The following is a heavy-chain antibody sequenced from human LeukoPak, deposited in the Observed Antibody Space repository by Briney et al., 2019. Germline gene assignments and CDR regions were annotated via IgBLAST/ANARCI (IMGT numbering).Heavy chain of an antibody. CDR3: ARDGRISPYSGMDV. CDR1: GGSISGGGYS. V-gene: IGHV4-30-2*01. J-gene: IGHJ6*02. D-gene: IGHD1-26*01. CDR2: IYHSGST. Sequence: SETLSLTCAVSGGSISGGGYSWSWIRQPPGKGLEWIGYIYHSGSTYYNPSLKSRVTISVDRSKNQFSLKLNSVTPADTAVYYCARDGRISPYSGMDVWGQGTTVTVSS.